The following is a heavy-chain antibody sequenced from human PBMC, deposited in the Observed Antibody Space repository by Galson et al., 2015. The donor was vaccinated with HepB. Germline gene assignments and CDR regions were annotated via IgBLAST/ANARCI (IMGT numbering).Heavy chain of an antibody. CDR2: ISGSGITT. J-gene: IGHJ5*02. CDR3: AKVYGDYGLLDNWFDP. CDR1: GFTFSIYA. D-gene: IGHD4-17*01. Sequence: SLRLSCAASGFTFSIYAMTWVRQAPGKGLEWVSAISGSGITTYYADSVKGRFTISRDSSKNTLYLQMNSLRADDTAVYYCAKVYGDYGLLDNWFDPWGQGTLVTVSS. V-gene: IGHV3-23*01.